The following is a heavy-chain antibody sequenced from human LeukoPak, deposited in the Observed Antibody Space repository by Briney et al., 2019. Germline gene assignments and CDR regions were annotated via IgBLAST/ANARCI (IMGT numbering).Heavy chain of an antibody. CDR3: AKDSSYSSGWYIDY. D-gene: IGHD6-19*01. Sequence: GGALRLSCATSGFTFISQSKSWGRPGPGKGLEGVSAISGSGGSTYYADSVKGRFTISRDNSKNTLYLQMNSLRAEDTAVYYCAKDSSYSSGWYIDYWGQGTLVTVSS. V-gene: IGHV3-23*01. CDR1: GFTFISQS. J-gene: IGHJ4*02. CDR2: ISGSGGST.